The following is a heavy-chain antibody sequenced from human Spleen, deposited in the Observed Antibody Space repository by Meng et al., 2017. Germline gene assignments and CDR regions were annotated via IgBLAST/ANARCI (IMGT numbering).Heavy chain of an antibody. V-gene: IGHV4-39*07. D-gene: IGHD1-7*01. J-gene: IGHJ4*02. CDR1: GGSIRTSGYY. Sequence: QPQLQESGPGLVRPSEALSLTCSVSGGSIRTSGYYWGWIRQPPGKGLEWIGSIGHSGFTYYTPSLKSRVDISVDKSKNQFYLSLFSVTAADTAVYYCGRDQGRELINHWGQGTLVTVSS. CDR2: IGHSGFT. CDR3: GRDQGRELINH.